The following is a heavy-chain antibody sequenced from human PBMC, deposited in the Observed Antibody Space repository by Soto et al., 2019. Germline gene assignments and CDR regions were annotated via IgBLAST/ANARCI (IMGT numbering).Heavy chain of an antibody. CDR2: INAGNGNT. D-gene: IGHD3-22*01. V-gene: IGHV1-3*01. Sequence: GASVKGSCKASGYTLTTHAMHWVRQAPRQKLEWMGWINAGNGNTKYSQKFQGRVTITRDTSASTAYMELSSLRSEDTAVYYCARDLMGYDSSGYYSTYNWFDHWGQGTLVTVSS. J-gene: IGHJ5*02. CDR1: GYTLTTHA. CDR3: ARDLMGYDSSGYYSTYNWFDH.